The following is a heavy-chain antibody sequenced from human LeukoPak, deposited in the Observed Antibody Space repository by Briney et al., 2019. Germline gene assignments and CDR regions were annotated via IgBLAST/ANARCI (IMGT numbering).Heavy chain of an antibody. D-gene: IGHD5-12*01. CDR3: ARDRHGGDRYRVDP. V-gene: IGHV3-53*01. J-gene: IGHJ5*02. CDR1: GFTVSSNY. CDR2: IYSGGST. Sequence: GGSPRLSCAASGFTVSSNYMSWVRQAPGKGLEWVSVIYSGGSTYYADSVKGRFTISRDNSKNTLYLQMNSLRAEDTAVYYCARDRHGGDRYRVDPWGQGTLVTVSS.